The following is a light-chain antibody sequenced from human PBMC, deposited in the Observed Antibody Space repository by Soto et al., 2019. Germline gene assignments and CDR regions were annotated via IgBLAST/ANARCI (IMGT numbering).Light chain of an antibody. CDR1: QSISTN. Sequence: DIQMTQFPSSLSASVGDRVTITCRASQSISTNLSWYQKKPGKAPKLMLYAASTLQSGVSSRFSGTGSGTDFSLTISSLQPEDFAIYFCQQSYITLYSFGQGTNLEIK. V-gene: IGKV1-39*01. CDR3: QQSYITLYS. J-gene: IGKJ2*03. CDR2: AAS.